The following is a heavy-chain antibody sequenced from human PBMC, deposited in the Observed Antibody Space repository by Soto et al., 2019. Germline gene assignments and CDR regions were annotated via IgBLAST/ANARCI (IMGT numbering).Heavy chain of an antibody. V-gene: IGHV4-31*03. Sequence: TLSLTCTVSGGSISSGGYYWSWIRQHPGKGLEWIGYIYYSGSTYYNPSLKSRVTISVDTSKNQFSLKLSSVTAADTAVYYCARATALHYFDYWGQGTLVTVSS. CDR3: ARATALHYFDY. J-gene: IGHJ4*02. D-gene: IGHD2-21*02. CDR1: GGSISSGGYY. CDR2: IYYSGST.